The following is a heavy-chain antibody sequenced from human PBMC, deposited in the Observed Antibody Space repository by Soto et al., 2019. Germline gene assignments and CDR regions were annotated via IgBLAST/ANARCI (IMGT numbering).Heavy chain of an antibody. V-gene: IGHV4-31*03. D-gene: IGHD1-26*01. CDR2: FYYSGNT. Sequence: QVQLQESGPGLVKPSQTLSLTCTVSGGSIRSGGYYWSWIRQHPGKGLEWIGYFYYSGNTYYNPSLKCRLIISGDTSKNQYSLNLSSVTAADTAVYYCARAMGAINYFDYWGQGTLVTVSS. CDR1: GGSIRSGGYY. J-gene: IGHJ4*02. CDR3: ARAMGAINYFDY.